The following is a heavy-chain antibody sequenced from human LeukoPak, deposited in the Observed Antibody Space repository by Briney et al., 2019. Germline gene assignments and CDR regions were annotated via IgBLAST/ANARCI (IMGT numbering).Heavy chain of an antibody. CDR1: GFTFSSYA. Sequence: GGSLRLSCAASGFTFSSYAMHWVRQAPGKGLDYVSAISGNGGSTYYANSVKGRFTISRDNSKNTVYLQMGSLRAEDMAVYYCACSQASSGYYYDYWGQGTLVTVSS. V-gene: IGHV3-64*01. CDR3: ACSQASSGYYYDY. D-gene: IGHD3-22*01. CDR2: ISGNGGST. J-gene: IGHJ4*02.